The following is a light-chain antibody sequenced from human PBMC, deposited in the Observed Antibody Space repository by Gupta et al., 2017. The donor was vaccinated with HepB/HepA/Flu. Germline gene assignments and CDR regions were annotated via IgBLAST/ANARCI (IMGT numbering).Light chain of an antibody. CDR1: QSILHSNGYNY. CDR2: LGS. Sequence: DIVMTQSPLFLPVTPGEPASISCRSSQSILHSNGYNYLDWYLQKPGQSPQLLIYLGSNRASGVPDRFSGSGSGTDFTLKISRVEAEDVGVYYCMQALQTPLTFGPGTKVDIK. CDR3: MQALQTPLT. J-gene: IGKJ3*01. V-gene: IGKV2-28*01.